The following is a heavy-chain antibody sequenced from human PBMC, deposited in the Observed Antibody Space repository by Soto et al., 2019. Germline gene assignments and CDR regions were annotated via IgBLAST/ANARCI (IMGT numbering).Heavy chain of an antibody. J-gene: IGHJ4*02. D-gene: IGHD2-2*01. V-gene: IGHV3-21*01. CDR3: ARDLGIVVVPPTFDY. Sequence: EVQLVESGGGLVKPGGSLRLSCAASGFTFSTYSMNWVRQAPGKGLEWVSAISSSSTYTYYADSLRGRFSISRDNAKNSLDLQMNSLRAEDTAVYYCARDLGIVVVPPTFDYWGQGILVTVSS. CDR1: GFTFSTYS. CDR2: ISSSSTYT.